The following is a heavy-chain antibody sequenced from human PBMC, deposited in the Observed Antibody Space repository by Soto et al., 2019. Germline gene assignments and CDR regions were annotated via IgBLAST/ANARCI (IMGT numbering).Heavy chain of an antibody. D-gene: IGHD2-2*01. Sequence: GGSLRLSCAASGFTFSSYAMSWVRQAPGKGLEWVSAISGSGGSTYYADSVKGRFTISRDNSKNTLYLQMNSLRAEDTAVYYCAKAGRYCSSTSCYEHAFDIWGQGTMVTVSS. V-gene: IGHV3-23*01. CDR2: ISGSGGST. J-gene: IGHJ3*02. CDR3: AKAGRYCSSTSCYEHAFDI. CDR1: GFTFSSYA.